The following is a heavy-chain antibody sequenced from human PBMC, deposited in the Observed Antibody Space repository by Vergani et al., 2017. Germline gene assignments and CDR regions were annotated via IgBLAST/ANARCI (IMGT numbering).Heavy chain of an antibody. CDR3: AKDTSVVPREIEYFDY. CDR1: GFTFSSYG. J-gene: IGHJ4*02. Sequence: QVQLVESGGGVVQPGRSLRLSCAASGFTFSSYGMHWVRQAPGKGLEWVAVISYDGSNKYYADSVKGRFTISRDNSKNTLYLQMNSLRAEDTAVYYCAKDTSVVPREIEYFDYWGQGTLVTVSS. V-gene: IGHV3-30*18. CDR2: ISYDGSNK. D-gene: IGHD2-2*01.